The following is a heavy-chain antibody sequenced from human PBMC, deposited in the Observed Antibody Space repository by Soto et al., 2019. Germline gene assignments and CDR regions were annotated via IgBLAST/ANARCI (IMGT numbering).Heavy chain of an antibody. V-gene: IGHV1-69*06. D-gene: IGHD6-13*01. CDR3: ARGGGLSSSWYSDY. J-gene: IGHJ4*02. Sequence: GASVKVSCKASGGTFSSYAISWVRQAPGQGLEWMGGIIPIFGTANYAQKFQGRVTITADKSTSTAYMELSSLRSEDTAVYYCARGGGLSSSWYSDYWGQGTLVTVSS. CDR1: GGTFSSYA. CDR2: IIPIFGTA.